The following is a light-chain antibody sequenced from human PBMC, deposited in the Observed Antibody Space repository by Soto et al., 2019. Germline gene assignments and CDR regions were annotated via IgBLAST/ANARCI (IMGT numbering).Light chain of an antibody. J-gene: IGLJ1*01. V-gene: IGLV1-47*02. Sequence: QSVLTQPPSASGTPGQTVTISCSGSSSNIGSAYIYWYQHLPGTAPKLLVYRNNQRPSGVPDRFSGSKSGNTASLTISGLQAEDEGDYYCCSYAGSYNIYLFGTGTKVTVL. CDR3: CSYAGSYNIYL. CDR2: RNN. CDR1: SSNIGSAY.